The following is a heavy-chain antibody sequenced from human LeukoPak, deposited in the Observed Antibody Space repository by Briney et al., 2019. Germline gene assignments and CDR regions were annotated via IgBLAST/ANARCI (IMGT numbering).Heavy chain of an antibody. V-gene: IGHV3-53*01. CDR3: ARELGGMDV. J-gene: IGHJ6*02. Sequence: GGSLRLSCAASGFMFNSYVMSWVRQAPGKGLEWVSVIYSGGSTYYADSVKGRFTISRDNSKNTLYLQMNSLRAEDTAVYYCARELGGMDVWGQGTTVTVSS. CDR2: IYSGGST. CDR1: GFMFNSYV.